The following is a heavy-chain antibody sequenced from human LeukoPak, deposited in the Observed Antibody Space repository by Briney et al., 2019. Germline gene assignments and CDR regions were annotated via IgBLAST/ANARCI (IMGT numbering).Heavy chain of an antibody. CDR2: ISPSGGST. CDR1: GYTFTGYW. J-gene: IGHJ3*02. V-gene: IGHV1-46*01. D-gene: IGHD3-9*01. Sequence: ASVKVSCKAFGYTFTGYWMHWVRQAPGQGPEWMGVISPSGGSTIYAQKFKGRVTLTRDMSTSTDYLELSSLRSEDTAVYYCARDYDILTGYATDAFDIWGQGTMVTVSS. CDR3: ARDYDILTGYATDAFDI.